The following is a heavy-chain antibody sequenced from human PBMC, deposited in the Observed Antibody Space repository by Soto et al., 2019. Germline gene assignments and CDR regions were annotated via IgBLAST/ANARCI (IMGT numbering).Heavy chain of an antibody. CDR1: GFTFSSYG. D-gene: IGHD2-2*01. CDR2: ISYDGSNK. Sequence: QVQLVESGGGVVQPGRSLILSCAASGFTFSSYGMHWVRQAPGKGLVWVAVISYDGSNKYYADSVKGRFTISRDNSKNTLYLQTNSLRAEDTAVYYCAKEGDVVPAAPYYYYGMDVWRQGTTITVSS. J-gene: IGHJ6*02. CDR3: AKEGDVVPAAPYYYYGMDV. V-gene: IGHV3-30*18.